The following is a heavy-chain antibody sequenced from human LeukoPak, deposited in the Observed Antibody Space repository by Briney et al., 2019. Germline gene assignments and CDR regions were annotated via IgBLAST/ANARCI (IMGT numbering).Heavy chain of an antibody. V-gene: IGHV3-23*01. CDR2: ISDSDGNT. J-gene: IGHJ4*02. CDR1: GFTFSSYA. D-gene: IGHD1-26*01. CDR3: ASALRIYYYFDY. Sequence: PGGSLRLSCAASGFTFSSYAMNWVRQVPGKGLEWVSAISDSDGNTYYADSVKGRFTISRDNSKNTLYLQMNSLRAEDTAVYYCASALRIYYYFDYWGQGTLVTVSS.